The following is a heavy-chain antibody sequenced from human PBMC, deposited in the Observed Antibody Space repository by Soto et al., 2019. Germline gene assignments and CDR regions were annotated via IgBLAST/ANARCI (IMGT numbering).Heavy chain of an antibody. D-gene: IGHD3-10*01. V-gene: IGHV3-23*01. CDR2: ISASGSNS. CDR1: GFTFSSYA. CDR3: VKNSGWFNT. J-gene: IGHJ5*02. Sequence: WGSLRRSCSSSGFTFSSYAMRWFRQAPGKGLEWISSISASGSNSYHADSVKGRFTISRDNSRNTVYLQMNSLRGDDTALYYCVKNSGWFNTWGQGALVTVSS.